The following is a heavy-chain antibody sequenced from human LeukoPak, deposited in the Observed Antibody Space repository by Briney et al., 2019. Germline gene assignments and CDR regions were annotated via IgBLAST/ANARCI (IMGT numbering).Heavy chain of an antibody. CDR3: ARAKGYCTNGVCYSPGGDY. CDR1: GGSISSGSYY. CDR2: IYTSGST. D-gene: IGHD2-8*01. Sequence: PSQTLSLTCTVSGGSISSGSYYWSWIRQPAGKGLEWIGRIYTSGSTNYNPSLKSRVTISVDTSKNQFSLKLSSVTAADTAVYYCARAKGYCTNGVCYSPGGDYWGQGTLVTVSS. J-gene: IGHJ4*02. V-gene: IGHV4-61*02.